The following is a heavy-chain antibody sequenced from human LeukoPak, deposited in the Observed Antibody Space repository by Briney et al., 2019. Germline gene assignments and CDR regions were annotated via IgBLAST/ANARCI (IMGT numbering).Heavy chain of an antibody. CDR2: IYHSGST. V-gene: IGHV4-38-2*02. CDR3: AREGGYDYYYYYMDV. J-gene: IGHJ6*03. CDR1: GYSISSGYY. D-gene: IGHD2-15*01. Sequence: SETLSLTCTVSGYSISSGYYWGWIRQPPGKGLEWIGSIYHSGSTYYNPSLKSRVTISVDTSKNQFSLKLSSVTAADTAVYYCAREGGYDYYYYYMDVWGKGTTVTVSS.